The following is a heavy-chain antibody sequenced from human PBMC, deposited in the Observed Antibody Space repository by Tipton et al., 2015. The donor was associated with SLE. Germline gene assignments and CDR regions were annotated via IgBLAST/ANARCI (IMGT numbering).Heavy chain of an antibody. D-gene: IGHD6-19*01. CDR2: ISYDGSNK. J-gene: IGHJ4*02. CDR1: GFTVSSNY. CDR3: ARVPIYSSGWLDY. V-gene: IGHV3-30-3*01. Sequence: SLRLSCAASGFTVSSNYMSWVRQAPGKGLEWVAVISYDGSNKYYADSVKGRFTISRDNSKNTLYLQMNSLRAEDTAVYYCARVPIYSSGWLDYWGQGTLVTVSS.